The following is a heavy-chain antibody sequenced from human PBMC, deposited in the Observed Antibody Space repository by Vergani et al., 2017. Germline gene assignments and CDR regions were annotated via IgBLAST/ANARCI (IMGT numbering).Heavy chain of an antibody. CDR3: TTGRYSSSQNY. Sequence: QVQLVESGGGLVKPGGSLRLSCAASGFTFSDYYMSWIRQAPGKGLEWVSYISSSSSYTNYADSVKGRFTISRDNAKNSLYLQMNSLKTEDTAVYYCTTGRYSSSQNYWGQGTLVTVSS. V-gene: IGHV3-11*05. CDR2: ISSSSSYT. D-gene: IGHD6-6*01. CDR1: GFTFSDYY. J-gene: IGHJ4*02.